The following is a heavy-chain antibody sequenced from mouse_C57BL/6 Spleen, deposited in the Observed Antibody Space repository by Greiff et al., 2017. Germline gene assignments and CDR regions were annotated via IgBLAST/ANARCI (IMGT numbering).Heavy chain of an antibody. J-gene: IGHJ2*01. CDR1: GYSITSGYY. V-gene: IGHV3-6*01. D-gene: IGHD1-1*01. CDR3: ERVDYGIDY. Sequence: DVQLQESGPGLVKPSQSLSLTCSVTGYSITSGYYWNWIRQFPGNKLEWMGYISYDGSNNYNPSLKNRISITRDTSKNQFFLKLNSVTTEDTATXYCERVDYGIDYWGQGTTLTVSS. CDR2: ISYDGSN.